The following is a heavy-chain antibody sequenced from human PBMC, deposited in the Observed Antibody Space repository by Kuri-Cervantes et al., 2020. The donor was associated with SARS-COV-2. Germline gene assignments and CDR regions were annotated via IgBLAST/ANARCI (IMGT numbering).Heavy chain of an antibody. V-gene: IGHV4-59*01. D-gene: IGHD3-22*01. Sequence: ESLKISCTVSGGSISSYYWSWIRQPPGKGLEWIGYIYYSGSTNYNPFLKSRVTISVDTSKNQFSLKLSSVTAADTAVYYCARVYYDSSGYYEVRYFDYWGQGTLVTVSS. CDR2: IYYSGST. CDR3: ARVYYDSSGYYEVRYFDY. CDR1: GGSISSYY. J-gene: IGHJ4*02.